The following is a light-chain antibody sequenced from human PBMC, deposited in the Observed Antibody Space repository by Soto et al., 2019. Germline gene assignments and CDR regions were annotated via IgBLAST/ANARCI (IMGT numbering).Light chain of an antibody. CDR3: SSYAGSNNWV. J-gene: IGLJ2*01. CDR2: EVS. V-gene: IGLV2-8*01. Sequence: QSVLTQPPSASGSPGQSVTISCTGTSSDVGGYNYVSWYQQHPDKAPKLMIYEVSKRPSGVPDRFSGSKSGNTASLTVSGLQAEDEADYYCSSYAGSNNWVFGGWTKLTVL. CDR1: SSDVGGYNY.